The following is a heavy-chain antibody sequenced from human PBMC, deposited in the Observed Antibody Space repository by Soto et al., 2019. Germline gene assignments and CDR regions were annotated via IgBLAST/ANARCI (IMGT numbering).Heavy chain of an antibody. J-gene: IGHJ4*02. CDR2: IYSGGTT. Sequence: ESGGGLVQPGGSLRLSCAASGFSVSSNYINWVRQAPGKGLEWVSVIYSGGTTYYADSVKGRFTISRHDSNNTVFLQLNSLRPEDTAVYYCARGYYGPFDSWGQGTLVTVSS. CDR3: ARGYYGPFDS. V-gene: IGHV3-53*04. CDR1: GFSVSSNY. D-gene: IGHD3-22*01.